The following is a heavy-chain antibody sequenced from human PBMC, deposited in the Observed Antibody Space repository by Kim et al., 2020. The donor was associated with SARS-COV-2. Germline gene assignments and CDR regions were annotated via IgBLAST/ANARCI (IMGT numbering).Heavy chain of an antibody. CDR3: ARDPNYYDITGYYDDFDF. V-gene: IGHV3-11*06. D-gene: IGHD3-22*01. Sequence: VRSRVTVSRDNAKNSLYMQMNSLKAEDTAVYYCARDPNYYDITGYYDDFDFWGQGTFVTVSS. J-gene: IGHJ4*02.